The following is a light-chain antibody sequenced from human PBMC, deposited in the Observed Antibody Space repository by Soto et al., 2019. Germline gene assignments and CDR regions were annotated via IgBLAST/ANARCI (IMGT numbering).Light chain of an antibody. CDR3: QSYDATNQV. CDR2: EDN. J-gene: IGLJ3*02. V-gene: IGLV6-57*01. Sequence: NFMLTQHSVSESPGKTVIISCTRSSGSIASNYVQWYQQRPGSSPTTVIYEDNQRPSGVPDRFSGSIDSSSNSASLTISGLETEDEADYYCQSYDATNQVFGGGTKLTVL. CDR1: SGSIASNY.